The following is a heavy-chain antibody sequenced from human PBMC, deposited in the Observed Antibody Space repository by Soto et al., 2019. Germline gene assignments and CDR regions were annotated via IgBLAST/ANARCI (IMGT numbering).Heavy chain of an antibody. D-gene: IGHD3-22*01. CDR3: ARARYDSSGYYYFDY. V-gene: IGHV4-59*01. CDR1: GGSISGYD. J-gene: IGHJ4*02. CDR2: IYYSGST. Sequence: SETLSLTCTVCGGSISGYDWSWIRQPPWKGLEWIGYIYYSGSTIYNPSLKSRVTISVDTSKNQFSLKLSSVTAADTAVYYCARARYDSSGYYYFDYWGQGTLVTVSS.